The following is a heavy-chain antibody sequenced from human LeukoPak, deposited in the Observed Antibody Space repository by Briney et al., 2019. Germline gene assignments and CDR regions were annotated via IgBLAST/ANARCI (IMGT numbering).Heavy chain of an antibody. CDR3: AKGPQRRDYYYYYYMDV. Sequence: TGGSLRLSCAASGFTFSSYWMHWVRQAPGKGLVWVSRINSDGSSTSYADSVKGRFTISRDNAKNTLYLQMNSLRAEDTALYYCAKGPQRRDYYYYYYMDVWGKGTMVTVSS. CDR2: INSDGSST. J-gene: IGHJ6*03. CDR1: GFTFSSYW. V-gene: IGHV3-74*01. D-gene: IGHD6-25*01.